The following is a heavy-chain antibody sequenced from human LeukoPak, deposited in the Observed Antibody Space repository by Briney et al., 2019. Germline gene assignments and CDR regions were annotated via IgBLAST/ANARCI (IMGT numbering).Heavy chain of an antibody. D-gene: IGHD3-22*01. CDR2: ISGSGGTT. V-gene: IGHV3-23*01. Sequence: PGGSLRLSCAASGGTFSSYAMTWVRQAPGKGLEWVSVISGSGGTTYYADSVKGRFTTSRDNSKNTLYLQTNSLRAEDTAVYYCAKADYDRSGYCFARIFQHWGQGTLVTVSS. CDR3: AKADYDRSGYCFARIFQH. CDR1: GGTFSSYA. J-gene: IGHJ1*01.